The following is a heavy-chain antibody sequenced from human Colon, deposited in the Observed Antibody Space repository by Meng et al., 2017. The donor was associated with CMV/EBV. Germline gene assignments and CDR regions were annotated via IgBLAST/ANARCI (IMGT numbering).Heavy chain of an antibody. CDR1: GYTFSDYY. Sequence: QGQLMQAGAGVKEPGASVKVSCKTSGYTFSDYYMHWVRQAPGQGLEWMGWIRSDGSATNYAQKFRGRVTMTRDASVSTAYVELSGLTSDDTAVYFCVRSSGWSLFDYWGPGALVTVSS. V-gene: IGHV1-2*02. D-gene: IGHD6-19*01. J-gene: IGHJ4*02. CDR2: IRSDGSAT. CDR3: VRSSGWSLFDY.